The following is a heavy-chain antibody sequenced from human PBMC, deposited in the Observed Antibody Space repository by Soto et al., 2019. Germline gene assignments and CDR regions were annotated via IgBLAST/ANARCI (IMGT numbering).Heavy chain of an antibody. CDR2: IRLHNGET. V-gene: IGHV1-18*01. CDR1: RYTFPNYG. J-gene: IGHJ4*02. CDR3: ATSLGPSGWFDY. D-gene: IGHD6-19*01. Sequence: QVQLVQSGAEVKNPGASVRVSCTASRYTFPNYGLTWVRQAPGQGPEWLGWIRLHNGETHYAPNFRGRVTMTTDTSTSTAYMEVRGLRSDDTAMYYCATSLGPSGWFDYWGQGNPVPVSS.